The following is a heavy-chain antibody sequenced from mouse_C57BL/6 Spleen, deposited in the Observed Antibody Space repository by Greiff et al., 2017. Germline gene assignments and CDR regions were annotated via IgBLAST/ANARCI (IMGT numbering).Heavy chain of an antibody. Sequence: VQLQQSGAELVKPGASVKLSCKASGYAFSSYWMNWVKQRPGKGLEWIGQIYPGDGDTNYNGKFKGKATLTADKSSSTAYMQLSRLTSEDSAVYFCARRGTVAYFDYWGQGTTLTVSS. CDR1: GYAFSSYW. CDR2: IYPGDGDT. D-gene: IGHD1-1*01. J-gene: IGHJ2*01. CDR3: ARRGTVAYFDY. V-gene: IGHV1-80*01.